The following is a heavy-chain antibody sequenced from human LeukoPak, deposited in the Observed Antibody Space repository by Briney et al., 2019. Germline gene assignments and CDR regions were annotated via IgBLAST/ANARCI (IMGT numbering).Heavy chain of an antibody. D-gene: IGHD6-13*01. CDR1: GFTFSSYE. J-gene: IGHJ4*02. CDR2: ISSSGSTI. Sequence: GGSLRLSCAASGFTFSSYEMNWVRQAPGKGLEWVSYISSSGSTIYYADSVKGRFTISRDNAKNSLCLQMNSLRAEDTAVYYCAKSSFGSWYLFDYWGQGTLVTVSS. CDR3: AKSSFGSWYLFDY. V-gene: IGHV3-48*03.